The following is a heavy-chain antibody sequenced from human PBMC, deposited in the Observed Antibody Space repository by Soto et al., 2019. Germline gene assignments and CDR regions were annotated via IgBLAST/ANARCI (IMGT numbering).Heavy chain of an antibody. CDR1: GFTFNDYW. J-gene: IGHJ6*02. V-gene: IGHV3-74*01. CDR3: ARGLKYKYGMDV. CDR2: LNSDGSSG. Sequence: EVQLVESGGGIVQPGGSLRLSCVASGFTFNDYWMHWVRQAPGKGLVWVSRLNSDGSSGYYGDSMKGRFTISRDNAKNTLYLQINSLRDEDTAVYYCARGLKYKYGMDVWGQGTTVTVSS. D-gene: IGHD1-20*01.